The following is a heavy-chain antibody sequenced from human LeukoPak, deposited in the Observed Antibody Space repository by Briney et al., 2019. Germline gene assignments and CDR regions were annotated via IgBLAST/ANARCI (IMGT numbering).Heavy chain of an antibody. V-gene: IGHV3-48*01. CDR2: ISRSSSTI. Sequence: PGGSLRLSCAASGFTFSSYRMNWVRQAPGKGLEWVSYISRSSSTIHYADSVKGRFTISRDNAKNSLYLQMNSLRAEDTAVYYCAEDTVVVVAATTLFDYWGQGTLVTVSS. CDR1: GFTFSSYR. D-gene: IGHD2-15*01. J-gene: IGHJ4*02. CDR3: AEDTVVVVAATTLFDY.